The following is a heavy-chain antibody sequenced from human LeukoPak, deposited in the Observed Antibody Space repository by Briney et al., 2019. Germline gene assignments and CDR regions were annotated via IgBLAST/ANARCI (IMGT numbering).Heavy chain of an antibody. CDR2: IYSGGTT. Sequence: GGSLRLSCAVSGFTVSGNYMSWVRQAPGKGLEWVSLIYSGGTTYYADSVKGRFTISRDNSKNTLYLQMNSLRGDDTAVYYCAQDIGWLQFAYWGQGTLVTVSS. CDR3: AQDIGWLQFAY. J-gene: IGHJ4*02. D-gene: IGHD5-24*01. CDR1: GFTVSGNY. V-gene: IGHV3-53*01.